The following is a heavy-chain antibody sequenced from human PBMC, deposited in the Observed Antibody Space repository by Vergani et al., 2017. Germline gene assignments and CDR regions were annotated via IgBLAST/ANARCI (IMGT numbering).Heavy chain of an antibody. J-gene: IGHJ6*03. CDR2: IKQDGSEK. Sequence: VQLVESGGGVVQRGGSLRLSCATSGFTLSNYDMQWIRQGPGKGLEWVANIKQDGSEKYYVDSVKGRFTISRDNAKNSLYLQMNSLRAEDTAVYYCARGGERYYYYYYMDVWGKGTTVTVSS. CDR3: ARGGERYYYYYYMDV. CDR1: GFTLSNYD. D-gene: IGHD5-24*01. V-gene: IGHV3-7*01.